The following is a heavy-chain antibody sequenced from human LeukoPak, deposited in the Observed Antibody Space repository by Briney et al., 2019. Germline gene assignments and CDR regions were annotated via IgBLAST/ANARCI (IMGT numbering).Heavy chain of an antibody. J-gene: IGHJ6*02. D-gene: IGHD3-9*01. CDR2: ISGSGGST. Sequence: PGGSLRLSCAASGFTFSSYAMSWVRQAPGKGLEWVSAISGSGGSTYYADSVKGRFTISRDNSKNTLYLQMNSLRAEDTAVYYCAKDWRRLRYFDWFSYYYGMDVWGQGTTVTVSS. CDR1: GFTFSSYA. V-gene: IGHV3-23*01. CDR3: AKDWRRLRYFDWFSYYYGMDV.